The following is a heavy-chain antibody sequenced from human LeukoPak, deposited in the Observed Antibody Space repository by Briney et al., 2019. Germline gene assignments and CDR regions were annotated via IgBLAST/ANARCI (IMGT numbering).Heavy chain of an antibody. V-gene: IGHV1-24*01. CDR1: GHTLSDLS. Sequence: ASVQVSCKLSGHTLSDLSMHWVRQAPGRGLEWMGGFDPEHGEIVYAQKFQGRITLTEDTSTDTAYMNLSGLTSDDTAVYYCATDVIGLIKIVRRPFDIWGPGTMLTVSS. D-gene: IGHD2-21*01. J-gene: IGHJ3*02. CDR2: FDPEHGEI. CDR3: ATDVIGLIKIVRRPFDI.